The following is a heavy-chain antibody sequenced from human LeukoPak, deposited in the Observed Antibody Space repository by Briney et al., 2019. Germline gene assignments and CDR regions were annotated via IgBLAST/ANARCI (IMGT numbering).Heavy chain of an antibody. CDR2: IYYSGNT. Sequence: PSETLSLTCTVSGGSISNYYWSWIRQPPGKGLEWIGYIYYSGNTNYNPSLKSRVTISVDTSKNQFSLKLSSVTAADTAVYYCAREPGGYFDYWGQGTLVTVSS. J-gene: IGHJ4*02. CDR3: AREPGGYFDY. V-gene: IGHV4-59*01. D-gene: IGHD3-10*01. CDR1: GGSISNYY.